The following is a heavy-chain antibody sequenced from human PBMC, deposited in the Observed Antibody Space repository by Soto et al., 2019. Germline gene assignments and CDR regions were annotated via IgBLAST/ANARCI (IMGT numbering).Heavy chain of an antibody. V-gene: IGHV2-5*02. D-gene: IGHD4-17*01. Sequence: GSGPTLVNPTQTLTLTCTFSGFSLSTSGVGVGWIRQPPGKALEWLAVIYWDDSYHYSPSLRSRLTITKDTSKNQVVLTMTNMDPLDTATYYCAHKGYGDYPLDYWGQGTLVTVSS. CDR3: AHKGYGDYPLDY. J-gene: IGHJ4*02. CDR2: IYWDDSY. CDR1: GFSLSTSGVG.